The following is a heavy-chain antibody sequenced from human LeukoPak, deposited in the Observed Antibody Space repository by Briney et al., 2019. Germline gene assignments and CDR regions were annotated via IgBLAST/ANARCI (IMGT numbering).Heavy chain of an antibody. CDR1: GGSLSRSSYY. D-gene: IGHD3-22*01. CDR3: ARQRDYYDGTFDN. J-gene: IGHJ4*02. V-gene: IGHV4-39*01. CDR2: IYYTGSA. Sequence: PSETLSLTCTVSGGSLSRSSYYWGWIRQPPGKGLEWIGTIYYTGSAFYNPSLKSRITISVDTSKNQFSLRLSSVTAADTAIYYCARQRDYYDGTFDNWGQGTLVTVSS.